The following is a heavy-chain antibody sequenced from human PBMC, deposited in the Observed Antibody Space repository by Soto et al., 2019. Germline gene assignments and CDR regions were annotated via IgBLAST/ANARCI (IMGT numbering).Heavy chain of an antibody. CDR1: RFTISGHA. Sequence: GGSLRLSCAASRFTISGHAMHWVRQAPGKGLEWLAVISYDGSDKFYGDSVKGRFTISRDNSKNTLFLQVNSLREEDTAVYYCARSDSEVAVARYYYYGMDVWGQGTTVTVSS. J-gene: IGHJ6*02. D-gene: IGHD6-19*01. V-gene: IGHV3-30*03. CDR3: ARSDSEVAVARYYYYGMDV. CDR2: ISYDGSDK.